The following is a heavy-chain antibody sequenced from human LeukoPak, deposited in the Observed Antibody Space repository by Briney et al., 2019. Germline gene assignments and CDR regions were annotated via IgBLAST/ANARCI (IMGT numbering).Heavy chain of an antibody. CDR2: MSGIGGST. CDR1: GFTFSSYA. V-gene: IGHV3-23*01. CDR3: AKVPSSDFWSGYYVWFDP. Sequence: PGGSLRLSCAASGFTFSSYAMSWVRQAPGKGLEWASGMSGIGGSTYYADSVKGRFTISRDNSKNTLYLQMNSLRAEDTAVYYCAKVPSSDFWSGYYVWFDPWGQGTLVTVSS. J-gene: IGHJ5*02. D-gene: IGHD3-3*01.